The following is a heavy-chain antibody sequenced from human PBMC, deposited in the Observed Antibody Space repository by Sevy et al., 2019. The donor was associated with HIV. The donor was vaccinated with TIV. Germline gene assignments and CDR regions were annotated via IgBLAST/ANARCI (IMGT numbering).Heavy chain of an antibody. V-gene: IGHV4-4*07. Sequence: SETLSLTCTVSGGSVYSYYWSWIRQPPGKGLEWIGRFYNSETTNYSPSFKSRLSMSVDTSRNQVFLKLTSVTAADTAVYYCARHKVATIYYYGMDVWGQGTTVTVSS. CDR1: GGSVYSYY. J-gene: IGHJ6*02. CDR3: ARHKVATIYYYGMDV. CDR2: FYNSETT. D-gene: IGHD5-12*01.